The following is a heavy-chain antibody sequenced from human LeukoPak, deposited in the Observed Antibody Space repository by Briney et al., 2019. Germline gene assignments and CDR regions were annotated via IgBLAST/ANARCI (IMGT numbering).Heavy chain of an antibody. D-gene: IGHD3/OR15-3a*01. J-gene: IGHJ3*01. CDR3: AKTSGWRINFDFCM. V-gene: IGHV3-23*01. Sequence: GGSLRLSCVASRFTFTSNAMRWVRQAPGKGLEWVSAISGSGGTTYDADSVQGRFTISRDKSKNTQYLQMNSLRAEDTAVYYCAKTSGWRINFDFCMGGTGTMVTVSS. CDR1: RFTFTSNA. CDR2: ISGSGGTT.